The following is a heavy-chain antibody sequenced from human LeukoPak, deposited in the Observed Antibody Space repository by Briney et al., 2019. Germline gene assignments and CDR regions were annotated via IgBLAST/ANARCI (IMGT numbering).Heavy chain of an antibody. D-gene: IGHD6-13*01. CDR2: ISSSSYI. CDR3: ARGNLKEQQLYYYYYMDV. J-gene: IGHJ6*03. V-gene: IGHV3-21*01. CDR1: GFTFSSYA. Sequence: GGPLRLSCAASGFTFSSYAMNWVRQAPGKGLEWVSSISSSSYIYYADSVKGRFTISRDNAKNSLYLQMNSLRAEDTAVYYCARGNLKEQQLYYYYYMDVWGKGTTVTISS.